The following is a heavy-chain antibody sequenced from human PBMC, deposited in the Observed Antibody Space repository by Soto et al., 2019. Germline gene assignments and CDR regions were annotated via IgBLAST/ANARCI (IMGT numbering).Heavy chain of an antibody. V-gene: IGHV3-9*01. J-gene: IGHJ4*02. D-gene: IGHD6-19*01. CDR2: ISWNSGSI. Sequence: GGSLRLSCAASGFTFDDYAMHWVRQAPGKGLEWVSGISWNSGSIGYADSVKGRFTISRDNAKNSLYLQMNSLRAEDTALYYCAKGHRDTQWLVLREYYFDYWGQGTLVTVSS. CDR1: GFTFDDYA. CDR3: AKGHRDTQWLVLREYYFDY.